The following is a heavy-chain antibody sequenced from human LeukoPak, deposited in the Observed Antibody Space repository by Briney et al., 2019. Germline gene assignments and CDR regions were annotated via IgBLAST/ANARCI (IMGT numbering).Heavy chain of an antibody. CDR1: GFTFSGYR. V-gene: IGHV3-21*01. CDR3: ARERASMVRGVIIYYGMDV. J-gene: IGHJ6*02. Sequence: PGGSLRLSCAASGFTFSGYRMNWVRQTPGKGLEWVSSFSSSSGYIFYADSVKGRFTISRDNAKNSLYLQMNSLRAEDTAVYYCARERASMVRGVIIYYGMDVWGQGTTVTVSS. CDR2: FSSSSGYI. D-gene: IGHD3-10*01.